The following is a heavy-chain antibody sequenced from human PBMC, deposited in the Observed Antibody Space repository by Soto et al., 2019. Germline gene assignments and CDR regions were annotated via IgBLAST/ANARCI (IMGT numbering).Heavy chain of an antibody. CDR2: SSYSGST. J-gene: IGHJ4*01. CDR3: ARAVLH. CDR1: GGSISSGGYY. V-gene: IGHV4-31*03. D-gene: IGHD4-17*01. Sequence: QVQLQESGPGLVQPSQTLSLPCTVSGGSISSGGYYWSWIRQHPGTGLEWIGHSSYSGSTYYNTSLKSRVSISVDTSRSQFSLIANSVTAADAAVYYCARAVLHWGQGTLVTVSS.